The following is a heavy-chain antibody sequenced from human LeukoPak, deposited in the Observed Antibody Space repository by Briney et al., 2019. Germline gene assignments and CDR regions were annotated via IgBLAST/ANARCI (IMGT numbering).Heavy chain of an antibody. J-gene: IGHJ6*02. D-gene: IGHD3-10*01. CDR3: ARVILVRGVIHYYYYGMDV. V-gene: IGHV1-8*01. CDR1: GYTFTSYD. CDR2: MSPNSGNT. Sequence: ASVKVSCKASGYTFTSYDINWVRQATGQGLEWMGWMSPNSGNTGYAQKFQGRVTMTRNTSISTAYMELSSLRSEDTAVYYCARVILVRGVIHYYYYGMDVWGQGTTVTVSS.